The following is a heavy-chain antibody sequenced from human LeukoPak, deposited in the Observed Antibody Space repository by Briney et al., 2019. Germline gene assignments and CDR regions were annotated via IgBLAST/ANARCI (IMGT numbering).Heavy chain of an antibody. Sequence: ASVKVSCKASGYTFTSYDINWVRQATGQGLEWMGWMNPNSGNTGYAQKFQGRVTMTRNTSISTAYMELSSLRSEDTAVYYCARVVAMVRGVIIYYYCGMDVWGQGTTVTVSS. CDR1: GYTFTSYD. V-gene: IGHV1-8*01. J-gene: IGHJ6*02. CDR3: ARVVAMVRGVIIYYYCGMDV. CDR2: MNPNSGNT. D-gene: IGHD3-10*01.